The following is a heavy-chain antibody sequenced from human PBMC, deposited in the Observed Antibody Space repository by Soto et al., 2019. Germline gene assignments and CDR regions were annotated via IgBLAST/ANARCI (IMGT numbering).Heavy chain of an antibody. D-gene: IGHD3-22*01. CDR3: ALFYYDSSGPKGLGY. Sequence: ASVKVSCKASGYTFTSYDINWVRQATXQGLEWMGWMNPNSGNTGYAQKFQGRVTMTRNTSISTAYMELSSLRSEDTAVYYCALFYYDSSGPKGLGYWGQGTLVTVSS. CDR1: GYTFTSYD. CDR2: MNPNSGNT. J-gene: IGHJ4*02. V-gene: IGHV1-8*01.